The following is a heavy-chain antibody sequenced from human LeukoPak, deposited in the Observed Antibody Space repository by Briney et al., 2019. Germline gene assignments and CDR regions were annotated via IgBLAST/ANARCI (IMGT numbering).Heavy chain of an antibody. CDR3: ARTQGLLSGYYYYYMDV. CDR1: GFTFSSYW. D-gene: IGHD2-2*01. V-gene: IGHV3-7*01. CDR2: INQDGSEK. Sequence: GGSLRLSCAASGFTFSSYWMSWVRQAPGKGLEWVANINQDGSEKYYVDSVKGRFTISRDNAKNSLYLQMNSLRAEDTAVYYCARTQGLLSGYYYYYMDVWGKGTTVTVSS. J-gene: IGHJ6*03.